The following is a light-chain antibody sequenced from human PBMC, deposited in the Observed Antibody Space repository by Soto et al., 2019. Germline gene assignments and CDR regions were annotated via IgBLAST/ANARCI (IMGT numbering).Light chain of an antibody. CDR2: EVN. V-gene: IGLV2-14*02. Sequence: QSALTQPASVSGSPGQSITISCTGTSSDFGNYNLVSWYQQHPGKVPKLILFEVNKRPSGVSGRFSGSKSGNTASLTVSGLQAADEADYFCKSYAGSNTYVFGSGTKVTVL. J-gene: IGLJ1*01. CDR3: KSYAGSNTYV. CDR1: SSDFGNYNL.